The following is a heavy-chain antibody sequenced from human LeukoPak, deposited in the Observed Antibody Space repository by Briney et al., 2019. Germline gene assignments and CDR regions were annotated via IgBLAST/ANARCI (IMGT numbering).Heavy chain of an antibody. D-gene: IGHD2-2*01. V-gene: IGHV5-51*01. Sequence: GVSRQISCKGSGYGFTTYWIGWVRPMPGKGLGWMGSIYPGDSDTRYSPSFQGHVTISADKSISTAFLQWSSLKASDTAMYYCARSYCSSISCYSGGTFGYWGQGTLVTVSS. J-gene: IGHJ4*02. CDR2: IYPGDSDT. CDR1: GYGFTTYW. CDR3: ARSYCSSISCYSGGTFGY.